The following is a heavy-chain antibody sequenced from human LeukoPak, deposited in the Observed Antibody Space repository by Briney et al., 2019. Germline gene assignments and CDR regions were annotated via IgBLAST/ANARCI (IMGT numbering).Heavy chain of an antibody. CDR1: GGSISSGDYH. CDR2: IYYSGST. J-gene: IGHJ3*02. Sequence: SETLSLTCTVSGGSISSGDYHWRWIRQPPGKGLEWIGHIYYSGSTYYNPSLKSRVTISEETSKNQFSLKLSSVTAADTAVYYCARDKGYCSSTSCYDAFDIWGQGTMVTVSS. CDR3: ARDKGYCSSTSCYDAFDI. V-gene: IGHV4-30-4*08. D-gene: IGHD2-2*01.